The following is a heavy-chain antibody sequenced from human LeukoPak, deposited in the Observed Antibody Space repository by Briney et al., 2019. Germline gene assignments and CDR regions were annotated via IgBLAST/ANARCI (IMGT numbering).Heavy chain of an antibody. J-gene: IGHJ4*02. D-gene: IGHD4-17*01. Sequence: SETLSLTCTVSGGPISSSSYYWGWIRQPPGKGLEWIGSIYYSGSTYYNPSLKSRVTISVDTSKNQFSLKLSSVTAADTAVYYCATKRYGAFDYWGQGTLVTVSS. CDR2: IYYSGST. V-gene: IGHV4-39*01. CDR3: ATKRYGAFDY. CDR1: GGPISSSSYY.